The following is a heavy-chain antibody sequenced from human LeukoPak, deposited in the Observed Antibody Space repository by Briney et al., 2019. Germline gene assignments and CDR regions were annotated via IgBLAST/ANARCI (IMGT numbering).Heavy chain of an antibody. V-gene: IGHV4-59*11. CDR3: AMWTDYYYRFDP. CDR2: IYYSETT. Sequence: SETLSLTCAVSGESMSSHYWSWIRQPPGRGLEWIGYIYYSETTNYTPSLKSRVTISIDTSKKQFSLKLSSVTAADTAVYYCAMWTDYYYRFDPWGQGTLVTVSS. D-gene: IGHD3/OR15-3a*01. J-gene: IGHJ5*02. CDR1: GESMSSHY.